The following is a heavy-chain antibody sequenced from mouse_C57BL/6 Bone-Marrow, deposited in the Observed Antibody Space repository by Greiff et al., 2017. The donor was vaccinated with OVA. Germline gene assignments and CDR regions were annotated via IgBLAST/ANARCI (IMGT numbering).Heavy chain of an antibody. Sequence: EVKLMESGPELVKPGASVKISCKASGYSFTGYYMHWVKQSHGNILDWIGYIYPYNGVSSYNQKFKGKATLTVDKSSSTAYMELRSLTSEDSAVYYCARDGYPYAMDYWGQGTSVTVSS. J-gene: IGHJ4*01. V-gene: IGHV1-31*01. CDR3: ARDGYPYAMDY. CDR2: IYPYNGVS. D-gene: IGHD2-3*01. CDR1: GYSFTGYY.